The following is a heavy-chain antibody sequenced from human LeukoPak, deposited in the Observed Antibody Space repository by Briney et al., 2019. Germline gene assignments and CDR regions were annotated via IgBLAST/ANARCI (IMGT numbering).Heavy chain of an antibody. V-gene: IGHV3-7*01. J-gene: IGHJ4*02. CDR1: GFTFSIYA. D-gene: IGHD2-2*01. CDR2: IKQDGSEK. Sequence: PGGSRRLSCAASGFTFSIYAMSWVRQAPGKGLEGVANIKQDGSEKNYVASVKGRFTISRDNAKNSLYLQMNSLRAEDTAVYYCAKAVIRYTVVVPAGPGDYWGQGTLVTVSS. CDR3: AKAVIRYTVVVPAGPGDY.